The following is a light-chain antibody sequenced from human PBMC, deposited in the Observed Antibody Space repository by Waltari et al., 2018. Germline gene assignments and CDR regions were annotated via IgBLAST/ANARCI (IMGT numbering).Light chain of an antibody. CDR2: GAS. J-gene: IGKJ4*01. CDR1: QSVSRN. Sequence: ETVMTQSPATLSVSPGERATISCRARQSVSRNLAWYQQKPGQPPRLLIYGASTRATGIPARFSGSGSGTEFTLTISSLQSEDFAVYYCQQYNDWPPLTFGGGTKVEIK. CDR3: QQYNDWPPLT. V-gene: IGKV3-15*01.